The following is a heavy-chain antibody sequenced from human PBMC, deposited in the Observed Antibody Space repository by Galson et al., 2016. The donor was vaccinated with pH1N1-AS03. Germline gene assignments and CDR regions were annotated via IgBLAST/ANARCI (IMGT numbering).Heavy chain of an antibody. V-gene: IGHV3-74*03. CDR1: GFPFSTYW. Sequence: SLRLSCAASGFPFSTYWMHWVRQAPGKGLAWVSRISPDGTSALYADSVKGRFTIFRDNTKSTLYLQMDSLTAEDTAVYYCAKPRAADWQAFNYWGQGTTVTVSS. J-gene: IGHJ6*02. CDR2: ISPDGTSA. CDR3: AKPRAADWQAFNY. D-gene: IGHD3-9*01.